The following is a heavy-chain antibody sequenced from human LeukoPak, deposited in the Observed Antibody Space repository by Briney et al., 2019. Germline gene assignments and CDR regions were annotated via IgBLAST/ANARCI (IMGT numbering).Heavy chain of an antibody. CDR2: INPNSGGT. D-gene: IGHD6-6*01. J-gene: IGHJ3*02. CDR3: ARGDRYSSSSVAFDI. V-gene: IGHV1-2*02. Sequence: ASVKVSCKASGYTFTGYYMHWVRQAPGQGLEWMGWINPNSGGTNYAQKFQGRVTMTRDTSISTAYMELSRLRSDDTAVYYCARGDRYSSSSVAFDIWGQGTMVTVSS. CDR1: GYTFTGYY.